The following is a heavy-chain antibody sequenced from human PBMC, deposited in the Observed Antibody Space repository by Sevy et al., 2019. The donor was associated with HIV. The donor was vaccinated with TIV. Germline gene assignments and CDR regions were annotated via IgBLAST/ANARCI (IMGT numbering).Heavy chain of an antibody. Sequence: GSVKVSCQVFEYSLNELSIHWVRQAPGKGLEWMGGFDPQRGKIIYAQKFQGRVTMTEDTSTETAYMELSNLRSEDTAVYYCTTDVHLGDFRLWDDWGQGTRVTDSS. CDR1: EYSLNELS. D-gene: IGHD4-17*01. CDR2: FDPQRGKI. V-gene: IGHV1-24*01. CDR3: TTDVHLGDFRLWDD. J-gene: IGHJ4*02.